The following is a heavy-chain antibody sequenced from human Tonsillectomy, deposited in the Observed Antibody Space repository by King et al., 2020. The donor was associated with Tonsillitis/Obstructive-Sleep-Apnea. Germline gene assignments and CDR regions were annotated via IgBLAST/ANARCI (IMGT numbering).Heavy chain of an antibody. CDR1: GGSISSYY. V-gene: IGHV4-4*07. Sequence: QLQESGPGLVKPSETLSLTCTVSGGSISSYYWSWIRQPAGKGLEWIGRIYTSGSTNYNPSLKSRVTMSVDTSKNQFSLKLSSVTAADTAVYYCARDRFGYAIHDYWGWFDPWGQGTLVTVSS. D-gene: IGHD5-12*01. CDR2: IYTSGST. J-gene: IGHJ5*02. CDR3: ARDRFGYAIHDYWGWFDP.